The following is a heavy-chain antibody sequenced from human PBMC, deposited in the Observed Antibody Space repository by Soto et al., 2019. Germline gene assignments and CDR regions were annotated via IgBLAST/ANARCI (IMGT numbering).Heavy chain of an antibody. Sequence: GGSLRLSCAASGFTFDDYTMHWVRQAPGEGLEWVSLISWDGYSTYYTDSVKGRFTISRDSSRNSLYLQMNSLRTEDTALYYCAKDIAYRGYGGFDPWGLGTLVTVSS. CDR3: AKDIAYRGYGGFDP. D-gene: IGHD5-12*01. V-gene: IGHV3-43*01. J-gene: IGHJ5*02. CDR2: ISWDGYST. CDR1: GFTFDDYT.